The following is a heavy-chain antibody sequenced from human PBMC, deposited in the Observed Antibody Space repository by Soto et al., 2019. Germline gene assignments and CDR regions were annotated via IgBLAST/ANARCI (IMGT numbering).Heavy chain of an antibody. J-gene: IGHJ4*02. D-gene: IGHD1-26*01. CDR3: ARLRDGYYSPHNDY. CDR1: GFTFGSYE. CDR2: ISSSGSTI. Sequence: GGSLRLSCAASGFTFGSYEMNWVRQAPGKGLEWVSYISSSGSTIYYADSVKGRFTISRDNAKNSLYMQMNSLRAEDTAVYYCARLRDGYYSPHNDYWGQGTLVTVSS. V-gene: IGHV3-48*03.